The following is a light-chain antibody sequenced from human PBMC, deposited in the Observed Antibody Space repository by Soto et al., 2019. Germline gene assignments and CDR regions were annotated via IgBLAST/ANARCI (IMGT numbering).Light chain of an antibody. Sequence: EIVLTQSPATLSLSPGERATLSCRASQSVSSYLAWYQQKPGQAPSRLIYDASNRATGIPARFSGSGSGTDFTLTISSLEPEDFAVYYCQQRSNWPPWTFGQGTKVEIK. V-gene: IGKV3-11*01. CDR3: QQRSNWPPWT. CDR2: DAS. J-gene: IGKJ1*01. CDR1: QSVSSY.